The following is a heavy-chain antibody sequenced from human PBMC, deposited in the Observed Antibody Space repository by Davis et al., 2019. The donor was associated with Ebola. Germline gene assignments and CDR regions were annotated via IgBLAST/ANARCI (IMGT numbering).Heavy chain of an antibody. D-gene: IGHD3-22*01. V-gene: IGHV1-69*13. CDR2: IIPIFGTA. J-gene: IGHJ3*02. CDR1: GGTFSSYA. CDR3: ARRLGSGYQEDAFDI. Sequence: AASVKVSCKASGGTFSSYAISWVRQAPGQGLEWMGGIIPIFGTANYAQKFQGRVTITADESTSTAYMELRSLRSDDTAVYYCARRLGSGYQEDAFDIWGQGTMVTVSS.